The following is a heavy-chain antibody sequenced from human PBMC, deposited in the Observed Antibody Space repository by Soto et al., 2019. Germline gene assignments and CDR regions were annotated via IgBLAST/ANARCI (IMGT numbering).Heavy chain of an antibody. D-gene: IGHD2-15*01. CDR2: ISYSGRT. CDR1: GGSVSSGSYY. Sequence: QVQLQESGPGLGKPSETLSLTCSVSGGSVSSGSYYWSWIRQPPGKGLEWIGYISYSGRTNYNPSLKSRVTIAVHTSKNQFSLKLSSVSAADTAMYYCARSAVVVVDYWGQGTLVTVTS. CDR3: ARSAVVVVDY. J-gene: IGHJ4*02. V-gene: IGHV4-61*01.